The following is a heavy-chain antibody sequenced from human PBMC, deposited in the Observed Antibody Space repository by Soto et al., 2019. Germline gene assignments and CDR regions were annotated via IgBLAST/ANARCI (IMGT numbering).Heavy chain of an antibody. Sequence: QVQLVQSGAEVKKPGSSVKVSCKASVGTFSSYAISWVRQAPGQGLEWMGGIIPIFGTANYAQKFQGRVTITADESTSTAYMELSSLRSEDTAVYYCARGDCSGGSCYSFHYGMDVWGQGTTVTVSS. CDR2: IIPIFGTA. J-gene: IGHJ6*02. CDR1: VGTFSSYA. CDR3: ARGDCSGGSCYSFHYGMDV. D-gene: IGHD2-15*01. V-gene: IGHV1-69*12.